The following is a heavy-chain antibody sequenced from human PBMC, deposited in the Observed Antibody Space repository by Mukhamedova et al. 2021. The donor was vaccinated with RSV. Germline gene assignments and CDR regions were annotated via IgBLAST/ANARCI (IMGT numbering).Heavy chain of an antibody. CDR2: KNYDGSAG. V-gene: IGHV3-7*01. Sequence: VANKNYDGSAGYYVDSVKGRSTISRDNAQNSRYLQMNSLRTEETAGYYCPREGEGDVDVCFDNGGQGTLVTVSS. J-gene: IGHJ4*02. D-gene: IGHD3-16*01. CDR3: PREGEGDVDVCFDN.